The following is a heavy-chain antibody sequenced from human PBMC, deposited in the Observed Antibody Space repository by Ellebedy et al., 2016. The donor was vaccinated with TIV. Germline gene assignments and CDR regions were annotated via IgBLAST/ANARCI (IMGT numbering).Heavy chain of an antibody. Sequence: GESLKISCAASGFTFSSYSMVWVRQAPGKGLEWVSYISSSSSTIYYAESVKGRFTISRDNAKNSLYLQMNSLRAEDTALYYCARASGYDYVDCVYYWGQGTLVTVSS. D-gene: IGHD5-12*01. J-gene: IGHJ4*02. CDR1: GFTFSSYS. CDR2: ISSSSSTI. V-gene: IGHV3-48*01. CDR3: ARASGYDYVDCVYY.